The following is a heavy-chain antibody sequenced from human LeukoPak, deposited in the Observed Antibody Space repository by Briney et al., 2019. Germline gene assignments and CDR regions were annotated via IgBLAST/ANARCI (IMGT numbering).Heavy chain of an antibody. Sequence: GESLKISCKGSRYRFTPYWIAWVRQMPGKGLEWMGIIYPGDSDTRYSPSFQGQVTISADKSISTAYLQWSSLKASDTAMYYCARQSYSGSYYMDYWGQGTLVTVSS. J-gene: IGHJ4*02. CDR2: IYPGDSDT. D-gene: IGHD1-26*01. V-gene: IGHV5-51*01. CDR3: ARQSYSGSYYMDY. CDR1: RYRFTPYW.